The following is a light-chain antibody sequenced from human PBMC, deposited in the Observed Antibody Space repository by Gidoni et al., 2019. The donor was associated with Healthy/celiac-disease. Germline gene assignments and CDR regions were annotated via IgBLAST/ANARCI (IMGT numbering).Light chain of an antibody. J-gene: IGLJ2*01. CDR2: QDS. CDR3: QAWDSNHVV. Sequence: SYALTQLPSVSVSPGQTASITCSGDKLGDKYACWYQQKPGQSPVLVIYQDSKRPSGIPERFSGSNSGNTATLTISGTQAMEEADYYCQAWDSNHVVFGGGTKLTVL. CDR1: KLGDKY. V-gene: IGLV3-1*01.